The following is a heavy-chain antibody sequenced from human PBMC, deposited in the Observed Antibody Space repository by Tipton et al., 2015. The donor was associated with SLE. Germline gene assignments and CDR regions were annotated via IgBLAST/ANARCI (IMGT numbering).Heavy chain of an antibody. CDR2: ISSSGSTI. D-gene: IGHD5-24*01. Sequence: SGFTFSSYEMNWVRQAPGKGLEWVSYISSSGSTIYYADSVKGRFTISRDNAKNSLYLQMDSLRAEDTAVYYCASAPDGLFDPWGQGTLVTVSS. CDR1: GFTFSSYE. CDR3: ASAPDGLFDP. V-gene: IGHV3-48*03. J-gene: IGHJ5*02.